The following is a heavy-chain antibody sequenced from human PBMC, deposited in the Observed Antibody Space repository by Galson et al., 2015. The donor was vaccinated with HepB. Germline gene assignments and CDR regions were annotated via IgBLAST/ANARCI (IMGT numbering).Heavy chain of an antibody. CDR1: GYTFTGYY. J-gene: IGHJ6*02. CDR3: ARGPQNMVRGVINRYGMDV. Sequence: SVKVSCKASGYTFTGYYMHWVRQAPGQGLEWMGWINPNSGGTNYAQKFQGRVTMTRDTSISTAYMELSRLRSDDTAVYFCARGPQNMVRGVINRYGMDVWGQGTTVTVSS. D-gene: IGHD3-10*01. CDR2: INPNSGGT. V-gene: IGHV1-2*02.